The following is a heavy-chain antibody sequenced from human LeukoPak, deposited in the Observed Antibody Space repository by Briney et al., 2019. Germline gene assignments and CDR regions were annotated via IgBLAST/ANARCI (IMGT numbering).Heavy chain of an antibody. Sequence: GESLKISCKGSGFSLTNNWIGWVRQVPGKGLDWMGIIYPGDSDTRYSPSFQGQVTISADKSINTAHLQWSSLKASDTAMYYCARQYCGGDCYPEPDAFDIWGQGTMVTVSS. CDR3: ARQYCGGDCYPEPDAFDI. V-gene: IGHV5-51*01. CDR2: IYPGDSDT. J-gene: IGHJ3*02. D-gene: IGHD2-21*02. CDR1: GFSLTNNW.